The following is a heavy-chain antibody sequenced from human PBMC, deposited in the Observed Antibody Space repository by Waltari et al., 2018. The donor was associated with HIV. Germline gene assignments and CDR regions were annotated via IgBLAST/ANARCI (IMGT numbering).Heavy chain of an antibody. CDR3: ARGIYSSSWDRFYGMDV. V-gene: IGHV1-69*04. Sequence: QVRLVQSGAEVKKPGSSVKISCKASGGTFGSYAITWVRQAPGQGLEWMGRIIPILGTTNYVQNFQDRVTITANKSTSTAYMELSSLRYEDTAVFFCARGIYSSSWDRFYGMDVWGQGTTVTVSS. J-gene: IGHJ6*02. CDR1: GGTFGSYA. CDR2: IIPILGTT. D-gene: IGHD2-21*01.